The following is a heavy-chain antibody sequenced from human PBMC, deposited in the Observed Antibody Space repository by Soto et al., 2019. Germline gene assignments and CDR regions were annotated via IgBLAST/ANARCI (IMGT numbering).Heavy chain of an antibody. CDR2: IIPIFGTA. V-gene: IGHV1-69*13. Sequence: ASVKVSCKASGGTFSSYAISWVRQAPGQGLEWMGGIIPIFGTANYAQKFQGRVTITADESTSTAYMELSSLRSEDTAVYYCARDQSGYSYGIDAFDIWGQGTMVT. CDR1: GGTFSSYA. CDR3: ARDQSGYSYGIDAFDI. D-gene: IGHD5-18*01. J-gene: IGHJ3*02.